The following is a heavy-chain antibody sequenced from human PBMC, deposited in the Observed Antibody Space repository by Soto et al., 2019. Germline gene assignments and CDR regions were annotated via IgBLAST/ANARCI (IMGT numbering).Heavy chain of an antibody. Sequence: GGSLRLSCAASGFTFSNYDMHWVRQVTGKGLEWVSTIGTAGDTYYPGSVKGRFTISRENAKNSLYLQMNSLRAEDTAVYYCARGRLISLYYFYYWGQGTLVTVSS. CDR2: IGTAGDT. V-gene: IGHV3-13*01. J-gene: IGHJ4*02. CDR3: ARGRLISLYYFYY. CDR1: GFTFSNYD. D-gene: IGHD2-15*01.